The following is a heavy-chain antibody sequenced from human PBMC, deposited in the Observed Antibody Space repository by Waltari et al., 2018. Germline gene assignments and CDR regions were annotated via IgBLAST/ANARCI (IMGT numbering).Heavy chain of an antibody. V-gene: IGHV3-23*01. Sequence: EVQVLESGGGLVQPGGSLRLSCAASGFIFSTYAMSWVRQAPGKGLEWVSSISDSGGTTYYADSVKGQFTISRDNSKNTLYLQMNSLRVEDTAVYYCAGRGDSDAFDIWGQGTMVTVSS. CDR3: AGRGDSDAFDI. D-gene: IGHD2-21*01. CDR1: GFIFSTYA. J-gene: IGHJ3*02. CDR2: ISDSGGTT.